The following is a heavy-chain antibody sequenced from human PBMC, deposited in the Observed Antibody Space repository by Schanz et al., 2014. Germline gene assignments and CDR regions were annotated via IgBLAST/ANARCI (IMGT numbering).Heavy chain of an antibody. D-gene: IGHD6-13*01. V-gene: IGHV3-30*06. CDR1: GFTFSFSG. Sequence: QVQLVESGGGVVQPGGSLRLSCAASGFTFSFSGMQWVRQAPGKGLEWVAVVSYDGNYKHYADSVQGRITVSRDNSRNTLYLQLNSLRDEDAAVYYCARDWSMGSSSYYFDNWGQGTRVIVSS. J-gene: IGHJ4*02. CDR3: ARDWSMGSSSYYFDN. CDR2: VSYDGNYK.